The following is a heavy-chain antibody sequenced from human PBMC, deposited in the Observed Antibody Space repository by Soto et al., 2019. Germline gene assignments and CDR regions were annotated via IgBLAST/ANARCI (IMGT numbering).Heavy chain of an antibody. CDR3: ARKLHCGGDCYSFDY. V-gene: IGHV1-18*01. CDR2: ISAYNGKT. J-gene: IGHJ4*02. CDR1: GYTFISYD. D-gene: IGHD2-21*02. Sequence: QVQLVQSGAEVKKPGTSVKVSCKASGYTFISYDISWVRQVGQGLEWMGGISAYNGKTKYAQKLQGRGTMTADTSTSIAYMELRSLRSDDTAVYYCARKLHCGGDCYSFDYWGQGALVTVSS.